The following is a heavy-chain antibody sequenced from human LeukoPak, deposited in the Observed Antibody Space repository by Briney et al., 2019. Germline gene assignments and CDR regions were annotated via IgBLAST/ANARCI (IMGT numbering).Heavy chain of an antibody. V-gene: IGHV3-7*01. Sequence: GGSLRLSCAASGFTFSTYWMSWVRQAPGKGLEWVARIKHDGSETNYVDSVKGRFTISRDNAKNSLYLQMNSLRAEDTAVYYCARGLYSSSWSVDYWGQGTLVTVSS. CDR2: IKHDGSET. CDR1: GFTFSTYW. J-gene: IGHJ4*02. D-gene: IGHD6-13*01. CDR3: ARGLYSSSWSVDY.